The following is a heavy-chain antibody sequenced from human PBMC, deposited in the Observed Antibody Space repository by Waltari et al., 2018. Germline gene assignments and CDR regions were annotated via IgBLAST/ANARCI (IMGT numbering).Heavy chain of an antibody. D-gene: IGHD6-6*01. V-gene: IGHV4-59*08. CDR3: ALSSSMGSFDY. Sequence: QVQLQESGPGLVKPSETLSLTCTVSGGSISSYYWSWIRQPPGKGLEWIGYIYYRGSTNYTPSLKSRVTISVDTSKNQFSLKLSSVTAADTAVYYCALSSSMGSFDYWGQGTLVTVSS. J-gene: IGHJ4*02. CDR2: IYYRGST. CDR1: GGSISSYY.